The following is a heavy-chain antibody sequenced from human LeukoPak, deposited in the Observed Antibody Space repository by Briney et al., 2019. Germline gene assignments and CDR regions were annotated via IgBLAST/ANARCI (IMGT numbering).Heavy chain of an antibody. CDR3: GGEYISLFKYAFDI. J-gene: IGHJ3*02. CDR2: FKWDGIL. Sequence: GESLRLSCTASGFSVSTFSMHWVCHVQGTGMGRVARFKWDGILSYAALVKGRFTTSRDNAKKSVLRQMNGLRAEDTALYYGGGEYISLFKYAFDIWGQGTMVTVAS. D-gene: IGHD1-14*01. V-gene: IGHV3-74*01. CDR1: GFSVSTFS.